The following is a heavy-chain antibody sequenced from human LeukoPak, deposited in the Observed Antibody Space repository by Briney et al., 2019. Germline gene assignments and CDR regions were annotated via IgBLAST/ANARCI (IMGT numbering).Heavy chain of an antibody. CDR1: GFTFSSYS. CDR3: ARGGRPIFGVVIDDWFDP. CDR2: TSSRSSTI. D-gene: IGHD3-3*01. Sequence: GGSLRLSCAASGFTFSSYSMNWVRQAPGKGLEWISCTSSRSSTIYYADSVKGRFTISRDNAKNSLYLQMNSLRAEDTAVYYCARGGRPIFGVVIDDWFDPWGQGTLVTVSS. J-gene: IGHJ5*02. V-gene: IGHV3-48*01.